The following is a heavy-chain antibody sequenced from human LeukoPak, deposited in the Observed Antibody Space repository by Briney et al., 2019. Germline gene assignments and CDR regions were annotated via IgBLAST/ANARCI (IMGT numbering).Heavy chain of an antibody. V-gene: IGHV1-69*05. J-gene: IGHJ4*02. CDR2: IIPIVGTA. D-gene: IGHD6-19*01. CDR3: ARGSSASSGWYFPHFDY. CDR1: GGTFISYA. Sequence: SAVTVSCLASGGTFISYAISWLRQAPSQERAGMGWIIPIVGTANYAQKFQSRVTITTDESTSTAYMELSSLRSEDTAVYYCARGSSASSGWYFPHFDYWGQGTLVTVSS.